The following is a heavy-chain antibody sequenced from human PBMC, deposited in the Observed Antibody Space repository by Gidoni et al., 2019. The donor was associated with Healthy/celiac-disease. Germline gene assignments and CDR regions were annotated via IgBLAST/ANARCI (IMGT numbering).Heavy chain of an antibody. J-gene: IGHJ3*02. CDR1: GFTFSSYA. D-gene: IGHD1-26*01. V-gene: IGHV3-30*04. Sequence: QVQLVESGGGVVQPGRSLRLSCAASGFTFSSYAMHWVRQAPGKGLEWVAVISYDGSNKYYEDSVKGRFTISRDNSKNTLYLQMNSLRAEDTAVYYCARVGARKLWSAFDIWGQGTMVTVSS. CDR3: ARVGARKLWSAFDI. CDR2: ISYDGSNK.